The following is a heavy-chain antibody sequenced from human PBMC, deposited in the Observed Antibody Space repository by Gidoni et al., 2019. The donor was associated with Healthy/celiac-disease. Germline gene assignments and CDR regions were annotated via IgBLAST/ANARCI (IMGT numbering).Heavy chain of an antibody. CDR3: ARGAHDSNRLFDY. Sequence: EVQLVESGGGLVQPGGSLRLCCAASGFTFSSYSMNWVRQAPGKGLELVSYISSSSSTIYYADSVKGRFTISRDNAKNSLYLQMNSLRDAYTAVYYCARGAHDSNRLFDYWGQGTLVTVSS. D-gene: IGHD1-1*01. J-gene: IGHJ4*02. V-gene: IGHV3-48*02. CDR1: GFTFSSYS. CDR2: ISSSSSTI.